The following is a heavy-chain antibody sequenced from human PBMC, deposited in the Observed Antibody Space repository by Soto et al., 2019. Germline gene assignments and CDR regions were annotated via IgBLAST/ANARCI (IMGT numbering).Heavy chain of an antibody. V-gene: IGHV1-3*04. CDR1: GYTFTSYG. D-gene: IGHD3-9*01. CDR2: INTGSSNT. J-gene: IGHJ4*02. Sequence: QVDLVQSGAEVKEPGASVRICCEASGYTFTSYGIHWVRQAPGQRLEWMGWINTGSSNTRYSPEFQARVTITTDTSASTAYLELKSLRSEDTAVYNCAKAMPTAGYTYFDQWGQGNVVTVSS. CDR3: AKAMPTAGYTYFDQ.